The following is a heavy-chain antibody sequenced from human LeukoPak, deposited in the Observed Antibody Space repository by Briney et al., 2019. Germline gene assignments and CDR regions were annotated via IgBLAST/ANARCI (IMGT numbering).Heavy chain of an antibody. CDR1: GGSISSSSYY. Sequence: SETLSLTCTVSGGSISSSSYYWGWIRQPPGKGLEWIGSIYYSGSTYYNPSLKSRVTISVDTSKNQFSLKLSSVTAADTAVYYCARQNWNHVGGPYYMDVWGKGTTVTVSS. CDR2: IYYSGST. D-gene: IGHD1-14*01. V-gene: IGHV4-39*01. J-gene: IGHJ6*03. CDR3: ARQNWNHVGGPYYMDV.